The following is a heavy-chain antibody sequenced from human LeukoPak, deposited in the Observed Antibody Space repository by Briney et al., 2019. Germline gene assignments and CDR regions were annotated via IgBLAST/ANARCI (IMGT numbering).Heavy chain of an antibody. J-gene: IGHJ4*02. CDR2: ISYDGSNK. CDR3: ARNYYDSSGYYSLGVY. CDR1: GFTFSTYA. Sequence: PRGSLRLSCAASGFTFSTYAMPWVRQAPGNGLEWVALISYDGSNKYYADSVKGRFTISRDNSKNTLYVQMNSLRAEDTAVYYCARNYYDSSGYYSLGVYWGQGTLVTVSS. D-gene: IGHD3-22*01. V-gene: IGHV3-30-3*01.